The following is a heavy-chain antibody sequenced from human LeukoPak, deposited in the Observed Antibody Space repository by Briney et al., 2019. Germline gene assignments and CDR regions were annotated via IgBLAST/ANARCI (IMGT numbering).Heavy chain of an antibody. Sequence: GGSLRLSCAASGFTFSSYAMSWVRQAPGKGLEWVSAISGSGGSTYYADSVKGRFTISGDNSKSTLYLQMNSLRAEDTAVYYCAKDFGSIVGATSSFDYWGQGNLVTVSS. CDR2: ISGSGGST. V-gene: IGHV3-23*01. D-gene: IGHD1-26*01. J-gene: IGHJ4*02. CDR3: AKDFGSIVGATSSFDY. CDR1: GFTFSSYA.